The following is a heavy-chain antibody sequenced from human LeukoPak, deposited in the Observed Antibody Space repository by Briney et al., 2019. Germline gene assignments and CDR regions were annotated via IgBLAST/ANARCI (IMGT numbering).Heavy chain of an antibody. D-gene: IGHD3-9*01. J-gene: IGHJ4*02. Sequence: PSETLSLTCTVSGGSISSSSYYWGWIRQPPGKGLEWIGSIYYSGSTYYNPSLKSRVTISVDTSKNQFSLKLSSVTAADTAVYYCARGPRPGLTAPYYWGQGTLVTVSS. CDR2: IYYSGST. CDR1: GGSISSSSYY. V-gene: IGHV4-39*01. CDR3: ARGPRPGLTAPYY.